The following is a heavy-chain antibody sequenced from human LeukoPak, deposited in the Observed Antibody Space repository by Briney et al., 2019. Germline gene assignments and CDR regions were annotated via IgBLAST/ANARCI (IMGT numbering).Heavy chain of an antibody. CDR2: IIPIFGIA. CDR1: GGTFSSYA. Sequence: GASVKVSCKASGGTFSSYAISWVRQAPGQGLEWMGRIIPIFGIANYAQKFQGRVTITADKSTSTAYMELSSLRSEDTAVYYCARDHKGGVFDRWGQGTLVTVSS. D-gene: IGHD3-16*01. CDR3: ARDHKGGVFDR. J-gene: IGHJ5*02. V-gene: IGHV1-69*04.